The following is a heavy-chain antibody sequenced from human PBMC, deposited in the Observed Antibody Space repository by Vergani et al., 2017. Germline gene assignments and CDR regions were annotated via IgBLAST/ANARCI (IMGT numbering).Heavy chain of an antibody. Sequence: QVQLVQSGAEVKKPGSSVKVSCKASGGTFSSYTISWVRQAPGQGLEWMGRIIPILGIANYAQKFQGRVTITADKSTSTAYMELSSLRSEDTAVYYCASVRGYSFIDAFDIWGQGTMVTVSS. J-gene: IGHJ3*02. CDR3: ASVRGYSFIDAFDI. CDR1: GGTFSSYT. CDR2: IIPILGIA. D-gene: IGHD5-18*01. V-gene: IGHV1-69*02.